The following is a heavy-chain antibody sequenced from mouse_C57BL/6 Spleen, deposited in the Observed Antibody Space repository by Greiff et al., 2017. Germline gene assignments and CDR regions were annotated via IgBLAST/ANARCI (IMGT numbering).Heavy chain of an antibody. CDR2: ISSGGSYT. D-gene: IGHD1-1*01. J-gene: IGHJ2*01. CDR1: GFTFSSYG. Sequence: EVKLMESGGDLVKPGGSLKLSCAASGFTFSSYGMSWVRQTPDKRLEWVATISSGGSYTYYPDSVKGRFTISRYNAKNTLYLQWSSLKSEDTAMYYCARRGYGSSDFDYWGQGTTLTVSS. V-gene: IGHV5-6*02. CDR3: ARRGYGSSDFDY.